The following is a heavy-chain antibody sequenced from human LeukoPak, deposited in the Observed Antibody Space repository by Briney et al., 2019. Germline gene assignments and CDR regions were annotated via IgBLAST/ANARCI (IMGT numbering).Heavy chain of an antibody. CDR2: IYTSGST. CDR3: ARLRQLDADRYFDY. Sequence: SETLSLTCTVSGGSISSYYWSWIRQPPGKGLERIGYIYTSGSTNYNPSLKSRVTISVDTSKNQFSLKLSSVTAADTAVYYCARLRQLDADRYFDYWGQGTLVTVSS. V-gene: IGHV4-4*09. D-gene: IGHD6-6*01. J-gene: IGHJ4*02. CDR1: GGSISSYY.